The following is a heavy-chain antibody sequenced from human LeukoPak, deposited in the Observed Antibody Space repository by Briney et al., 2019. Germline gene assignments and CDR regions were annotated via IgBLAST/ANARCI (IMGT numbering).Heavy chain of an antibody. D-gene: IGHD4-17*01. Sequence: GGSLRLSCAASGFTFDDYGMSWVRQAPGKGLEWVSGINWNGGSTGYADSVKGRFTISRDNAKNSLYLQMNSLRAEDTALYYCARVGVRDYGDYVGHFDYWGQGTLVTVSS. CDR2: INWNGGST. CDR3: ARVGVRDYGDYVGHFDY. J-gene: IGHJ4*02. CDR1: GFTFDDYG. V-gene: IGHV3-20*04.